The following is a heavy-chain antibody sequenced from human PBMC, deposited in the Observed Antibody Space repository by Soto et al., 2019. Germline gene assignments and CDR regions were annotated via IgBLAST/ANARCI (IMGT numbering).Heavy chain of an antibody. V-gene: IGHV4-30-4*01. D-gene: IGHD2-8*01. CDR1: GGSISSDIYY. J-gene: IGHJ4*02. CDR2: IYYSGST. Sequence: QVQLQESGPGLVKPSQTLSLTCTVSGGSISSDIYYWSWIRQPPGKGLEWIGFIYYSGSTYYNPSLKSRLTMSLDTSKNEFSLKLNSVTAADTAVYYCARGLMVCAKPYHFDHWGQGTLVTVSS. CDR3: ARGLMVCAKPYHFDH.